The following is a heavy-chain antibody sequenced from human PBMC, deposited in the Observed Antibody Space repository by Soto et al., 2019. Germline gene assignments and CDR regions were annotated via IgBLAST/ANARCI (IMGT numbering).Heavy chain of an antibody. Sequence: EVQLVETGGGLLQPGGSLRLSCEASGLTVSSNSMSWVRQAPGKGLEWVSFIYFGDNTYYADSVRGRFTISRDTSKNTLYLQMSSLRVEDTAVYYCARDGSGWYFDHWGRGTLVTVSS. J-gene: IGHJ4*02. CDR1: GLTVSSNS. D-gene: IGHD6-19*01. CDR3: ARDGSGWYFDH. V-gene: IGHV3-53*02. CDR2: IYFGDNT.